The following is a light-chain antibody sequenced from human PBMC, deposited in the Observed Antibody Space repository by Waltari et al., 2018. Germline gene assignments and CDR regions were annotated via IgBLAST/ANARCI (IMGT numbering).Light chain of an antibody. V-gene: IGLV3-1*01. CDR1: TLREKV. J-gene: IGLJ2*01. Sequence: SYELTQPPSVSVSPGQTARITCSGDTLREKVVCWFQQKPGQSPLQVIYEDEKRPSGISERFSASNSENTATLTISGTQAIDEADYYCQTWDSATLVFGGGTRLSV. CDR2: EDE. CDR3: QTWDSATLV.